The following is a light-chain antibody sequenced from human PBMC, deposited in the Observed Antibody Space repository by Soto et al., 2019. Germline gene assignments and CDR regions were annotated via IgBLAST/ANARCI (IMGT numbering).Light chain of an antibody. CDR1: SSNIGNNY. J-gene: IGLJ3*02. CDR2: DNN. CDR3: GTWDSSLSAWV. V-gene: IGLV1-51*01. Sequence: QSVLTQPPSVSAAPGQKVTISCSGSSSNIGNNYVSWYQQLPGTAPKLLICDNNKRPSGIPDRFSGSKSGTSATLGITGLQTGDEADYYCGTWDSSLSAWVFGGRTQLTGL.